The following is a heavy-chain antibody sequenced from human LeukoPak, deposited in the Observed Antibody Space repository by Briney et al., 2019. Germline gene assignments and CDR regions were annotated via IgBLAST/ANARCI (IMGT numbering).Heavy chain of an antibody. Sequence: PSETLSLTCTVSGGSIRSYYWSWIRQPPGKGLEWIGYIHYTGSTNYNPSLKSRVTISVDTSKNQFSLQLSSVTATDTAVYFCARHSSSWYPDYWGQGTLVTVSS. CDR1: GGSIRSYY. V-gene: IGHV4-59*08. J-gene: IGHJ4*02. CDR3: ARHSSSWYPDY. D-gene: IGHD6-13*01. CDR2: IHYTGST.